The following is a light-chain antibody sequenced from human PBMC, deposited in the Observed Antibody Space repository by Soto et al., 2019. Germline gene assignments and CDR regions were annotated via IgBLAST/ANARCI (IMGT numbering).Light chain of an antibody. Sequence: EIVLTQSPGTLSLSPGERATLSCRASQSVSSSYLAWYQQKPGQAPRLLIYGASSRATGIPDRFSGSGSGTDFPLAISRLEPEDFAVYYCQQYGSSPLTFGPGTKVDI. CDR2: GAS. CDR3: QQYGSSPLT. J-gene: IGKJ3*01. CDR1: QSVSSSY. V-gene: IGKV3-20*01.